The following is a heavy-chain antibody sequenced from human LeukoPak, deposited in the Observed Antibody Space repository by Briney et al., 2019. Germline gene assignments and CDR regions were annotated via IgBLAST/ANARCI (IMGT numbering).Heavy chain of an antibody. CDR1: GYSFTSYW. CDR2: IYPGDSDN. V-gene: IGHV5-51*01. CDR3: ARVPPAGGLRVNYVFDP. J-gene: IGHJ5*02. Sequence: GESLKISCKGSGYSFTSYWIGWVRQMPGKGLEWMGVIYPGDSDNRYSPSFQGQLTISADMSISTPSRPELSQQPSHTGMYSCARVPPAGGLRVNYVFDPWGQGTLVTVSS. D-gene: IGHD2-21*02.